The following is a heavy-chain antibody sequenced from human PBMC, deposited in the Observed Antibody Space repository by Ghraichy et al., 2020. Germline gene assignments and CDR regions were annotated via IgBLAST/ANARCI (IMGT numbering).Heavy chain of an antibody. CDR3: AKDMGDGVTNPLDY. D-gene: IGHD4-17*01. CDR1: GFTFDDYT. CDR2: ISWDGGST. J-gene: IGHJ4*02. Sequence: GGSLRLSCAASGFTFDDYTMHWVRQAPGKGLEWVSLISWDGGSTYYADSVKGRFTISRDNSKNSLYLQMNSLRTEDTALYYCAKDMGDGVTNPLDYWGQGTLVTVSS. V-gene: IGHV3-43*01.